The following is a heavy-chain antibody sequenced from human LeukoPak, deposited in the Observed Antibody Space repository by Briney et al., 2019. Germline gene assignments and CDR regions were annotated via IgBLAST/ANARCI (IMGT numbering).Heavy chain of an antibody. D-gene: IGHD1-14*01. Sequence: GGSLRLSCTASGFIFSGSWMAWIRQAPGKGLEWVAIIKKDGSEKYYVDSIKGRFTISRDNAKNSLFLQMNSLRAEDTAIYYCTTDTWYSTGHWGQGTLVTVSS. CDR3: TTDTWYSTGH. CDR2: IKKDGSEK. J-gene: IGHJ4*02. V-gene: IGHV3-7*03. CDR1: GFIFSGSW.